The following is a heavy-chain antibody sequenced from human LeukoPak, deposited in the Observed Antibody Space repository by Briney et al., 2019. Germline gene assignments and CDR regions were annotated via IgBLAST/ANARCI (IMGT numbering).Heavy chain of an antibody. CDR3: ARAFCSRAYCGWYFDL. CDR2: INPNSGGT. J-gene: IGHJ2*01. D-gene: IGHD3-3*01. Sequence: GASVKVSCKASGYTFTGYYMHWVRQAPGQGLEWMGWINPNSGGTNYAQKFQGRVTMTRDTASSTAYMEVSRLRSDDTAVYSCARAFCSRAYCGWYFDLWGRGTLVTVSS. CDR1: GYTFTGYY. V-gene: IGHV1-2*02.